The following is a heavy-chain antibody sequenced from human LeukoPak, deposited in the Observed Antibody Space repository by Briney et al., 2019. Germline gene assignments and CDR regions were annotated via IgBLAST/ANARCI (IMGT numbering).Heavy chain of an antibody. D-gene: IGHD5-24*01. Sequence: PGGSLRLSCTASGFTFSSYAVSWVRQAPGKGLEWVSTVSGSSGSTYYTDSVKGRFTLSRDNSKSTLSLQMNSLRAEDTAVYFCAKVSDGWSFFDYWGQGTLVTVSS. J-gene: IGHJ4*02. CDR2: VSGSSGST. CDR1: GFTFSSYA. CDR3: AKVSDGWSFFDY. V-gene: IGHV3-23*01.